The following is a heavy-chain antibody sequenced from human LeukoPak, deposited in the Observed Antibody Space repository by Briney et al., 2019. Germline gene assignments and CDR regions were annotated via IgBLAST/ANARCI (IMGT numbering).Heavy chain of an antibody. V-gene: IGHV1-18*04. CDR3: ARAETTVSPFDY. Sequence: ASVKVSCKASGYTFTGYDMHWVRQAPGQGLEWMGWISAYDGNSNKAQKFQGRVTLTTDTSTSTAYVELRSLKSDDTAVYYCARAETTVSPFDYWGQGTLVTVSS. D-gene: IGHD4-17*01. J-gene: IGHJ4*02. CDR2: ISAYDGNS. CDR1: GYTFTGYD.